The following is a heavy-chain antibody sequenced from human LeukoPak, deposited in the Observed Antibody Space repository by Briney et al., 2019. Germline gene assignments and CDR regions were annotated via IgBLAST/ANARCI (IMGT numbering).Heavy chain of an antibody. Sequence: GGSLRLSCAASGFTFSSYAMSWVRQAPGKGLEWVSAISGSGGSTYYADSVKGRFTISRDNSKNTLYLQMNSLRAEDTAVYYCAKSPRRDGYKEGFDYWGQGTLVTVSS. CDR2: ISGSGGST. CDR1: GFTFSSYA. CDR3: AKSPRRDGYKEGFDY. J-gene: IGHJ4*02. V-gene: IGHV3-23*01. D-gene: IGHD5-24*01.